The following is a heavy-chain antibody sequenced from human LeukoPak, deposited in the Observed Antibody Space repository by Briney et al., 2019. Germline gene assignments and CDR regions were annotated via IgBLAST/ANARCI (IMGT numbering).Heavy chain of an antibody. Sequence: SETLSLTCTVSGGSISSSSYYWGWIRQPPGKGLEWIGSIYYSGSTYYNPSLKSRVTISVDTSKNQFSLKLSSVTAADTAVYYCARRFWGVYYIHWGQGPLVTVSS. CDR3: ARRFWGVYYIH. CDR1: GGSISSSSYY. J-gene: IGHJ4*02. CDR2: IYYSGST. D-gene: IGHD3-3*01. V-gene: IGHV4-39*01.